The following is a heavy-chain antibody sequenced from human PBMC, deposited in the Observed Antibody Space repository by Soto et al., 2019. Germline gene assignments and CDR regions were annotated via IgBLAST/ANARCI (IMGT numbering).Heavy chain of an antibody. CDR1: GGTFSSYA. CDR3: ARTIVVVTAIGSRGWFDP. D-gene: IGHD2-21*02. CDR2: IIPIFGTA. V-gene: IGHV1-69*13. J-gene: IGHJ5*02. Sequence: SVKVSCKASGGTFSSYAISWVRQAPGQGLEWMGGIIPIFGTANYAQKFQGRVTITADESTSTAYMELSSLRSEDTAVYYCARTIVVVTAIGSRGWFDPWGQGTLGTVSS.